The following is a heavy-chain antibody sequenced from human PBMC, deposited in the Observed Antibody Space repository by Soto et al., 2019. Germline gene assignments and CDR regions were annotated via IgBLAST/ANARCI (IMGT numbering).Heavy chain of an antibody. V-gene: IGHV4-39*01. CDR1: GGSISSSSYY. D-gene: IGHD3-10*01. Sequence: QLQLQESGPGLVKPSETLSLTCTVSGGSISSSSYYWGWIRQPPGKGLEWIGSIYYSGSTYYNPSLKSRVTIAVDTSKNQFSLQLSSVPAADTAVYYCATRIGFGELHGYYFDYWGQGTLVTVSS. J-gene: IGHJ4*02. CDR3: ATRIGFGELHGYYFDY. CDR2: IYYSGST.